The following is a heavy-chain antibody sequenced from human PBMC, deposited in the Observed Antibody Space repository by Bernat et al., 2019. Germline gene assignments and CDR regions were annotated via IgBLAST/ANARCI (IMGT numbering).Heavy chain of an antibody. J-gene: IGHJ4*02. CDR2: ISYDGSNK. D-gene: IGHD6-13*01. CDR3: AKDRSSLLFDY. CDR1: GFTFSSYG. Sequence: QVQLVESGGGVVQPGRSLRLSCVASGFTFSSYGMHWVRQAPGKGLEWVAVISYDGSNKYYADSVKGRFTISRDNSKNTLYLQMNSLRAEDTAVYYCAKDRSSLLFDYWGQGTLVTVSS. V-gene: IGHV3-30*18.